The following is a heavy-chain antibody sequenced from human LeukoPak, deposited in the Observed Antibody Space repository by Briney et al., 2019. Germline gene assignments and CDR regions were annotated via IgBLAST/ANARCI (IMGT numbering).Heavy chain of an antibody. CDR3: AKAPPAATKYYYGMDV. V-gene: IGHV3-23*01. D-gene: IGHD2-2*01. CDR2: ISNSGGAT. CDR1: GFTFNNYA. Sequence: GGSLRLSCAASGFTFNNYAMSWVRQAPGKGLEWVSAISNSGGATYYADSVKGRFTISRDNSKNTLFLHMNSLRVEDTAVYYCAKAPPAATKYYYGMDVWGQGTMVTVSS. J-gene: IGHJ6*02.